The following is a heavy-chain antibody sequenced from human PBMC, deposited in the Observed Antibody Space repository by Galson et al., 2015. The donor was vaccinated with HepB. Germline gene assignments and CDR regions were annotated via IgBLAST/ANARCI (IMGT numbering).Heavy chain of an antibody. CDR2: IRYDGSQI. V-gene: IGHV3-7*03. J-gene: IGHJ3*02. CDR3: ARTNALDI. CDR1: RFTFSGHW. Sequence: SLRLSCAGTRFTFSGHWMNWVRRAPGKGLEWVANIRYDGSQINYVDSVKGRFTISRDNAKNSLYLQMNSLRAEDTAMYYCARTNALDIWGQGTMVIVSS.